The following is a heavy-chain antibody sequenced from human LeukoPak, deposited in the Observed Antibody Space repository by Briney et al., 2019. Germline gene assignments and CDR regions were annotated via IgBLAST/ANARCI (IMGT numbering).Heavy chain of an antibody. D-gene: IGHD6-13*01. CDR2: INPNSGGT. CDR1: GGTFSSYA. CDR3: ARAIAGPFDY. J-gene: IGHJ4*02. Sequence: ASVKVSCKASGGTFSSYAISWVRQAPGQGLEWVGWINPNSGGTNYAQKFQGRVTMTRDTSISTAYMELSRLRSDDTAVYYCARAIAGPFDYWGQGTLVTVSS. V-gene: IGHV1-2*02.